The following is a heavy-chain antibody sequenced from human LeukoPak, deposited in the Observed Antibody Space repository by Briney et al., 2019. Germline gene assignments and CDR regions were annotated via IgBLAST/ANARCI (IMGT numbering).Heavy chain of an antibody. D-gene: IGHD6-13*01. CDR1: GFTFDDYA. CDR2: ISWDGGST. J-gene: IGHJ3*02. CDR3: AKAPSSSWEGAFDI. V-gene: IGHV3-43D*03. Sequence: EAGGSLRLSCAASGFTFDDYAMHWVRQAPGKGLEWVSLISWDGGSTYYADSVKGRFTISRDNSKNSLYLQMNSLRAEDTALYYCAKAPSSSWEGAFDIWGQGTMVTVSS.